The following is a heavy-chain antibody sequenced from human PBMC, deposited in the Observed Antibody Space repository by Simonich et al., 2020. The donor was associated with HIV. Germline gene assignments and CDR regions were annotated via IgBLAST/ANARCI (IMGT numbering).Heavy chain of an antibody. Sequence: QVQLQESGPGLVKPSETLSLTCTVSGVSISSPYWSWIRQPPGKGLEWIGYFYYRGSTNYKPSLTSRVTILVDTSKNQFSLKLSSVTATDTAVYYCARLNGANWGHFDYWGQGALVTVSS. CDR2: FYYRGST. J-gene: IGHJ4*02. CDR1: GVSISSPY. V-gene: IGHV4-59*08. D-gene: IGHD7-27*01. CDR3: ARLNGANWGHFDY.